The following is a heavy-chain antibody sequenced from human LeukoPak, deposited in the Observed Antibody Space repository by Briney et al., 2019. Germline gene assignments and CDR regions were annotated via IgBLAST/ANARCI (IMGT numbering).Heavy chain of an antibody. CDR2: IKEDGSRE. V-gene: IGHV3-7*03. CDR3: SRGAIVTTRGPWFDP. CDR1: GFTFSTYW. D-gene: IGHD2/OR15-2a*01. Sequence: GGSLRLSCAASGFTFSTYWMTWVRQAPGKGLEWVANIKEDGSREYYVDSVKGRFTISRDNAENSLYLQMNSLRAEDTAIYYCSRGAIVTTRGPWFDPWGQGTLVTVSS. J-gene: IGHJ5*02.